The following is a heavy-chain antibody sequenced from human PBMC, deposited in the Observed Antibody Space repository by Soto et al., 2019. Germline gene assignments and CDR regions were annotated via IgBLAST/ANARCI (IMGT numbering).Heavy chain of an antibody. J-gene: IGHJ6*01. V-gene: IGHV3-23*01. CDR3: AKDNGDNFGYYYYGMDF. CDR2: MSTSGGHT. CDR1: GFTFSSYA. Sequence: RGSLVVCCASSGFTFSSYAMSWAGQAPGNGLEWVSTMSTSGGHTYHASSVKGRFTISRDNSKNTLYLQMNSLRAEDTAIYYCAKDNGDNFGYYYYGMDFWGQGTTVTVSS. D-gene: IGHD4-17*01.